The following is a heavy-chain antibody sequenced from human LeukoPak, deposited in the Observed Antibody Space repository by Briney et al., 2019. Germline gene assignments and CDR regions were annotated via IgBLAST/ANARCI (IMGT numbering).Heavy chain of an antibody. J-gene: IGHJ4*02. V-gene: IGHV3-64D*09. CDR2: ISSNGGTT. Sequence: GGSLRLSCSASGFTFSSYAMHWVRQAPGKGLEYVSTISSNGGTTYYADSVKGRFTISRDNSKNTLYLQMSSLRAEDTAVYYCAKHDYYDSTGYYVGSYYFDFWGQGTLVTVSP. CDR3: AKHDYYDSTGYYVGSYYFDF. CDR1: GFTFSSYA. D-gene: IGHD3-22*01.